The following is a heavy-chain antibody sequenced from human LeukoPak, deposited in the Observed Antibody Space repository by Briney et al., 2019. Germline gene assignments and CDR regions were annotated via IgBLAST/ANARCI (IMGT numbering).Heavy chain of an antibody. V-gene: IGHV4-59*01. CDR3: ARDHYDILTGYSYDAFDI. D-gene: IGHD3-9*01. J-gene: IGHJ3*02. Sequence: SETLSLTCTVSGGSISSYYWSWIRQPAGKGLEWIGYIYYSGSTNYNPSLKSRVTISVDTSKNQFSLKLSSVTAADTAVYYCARDHYDILTGYSYDAFDIWGQGTMVTVSS. CDR2: IYYSGST. CDR1: GGSISSYY.